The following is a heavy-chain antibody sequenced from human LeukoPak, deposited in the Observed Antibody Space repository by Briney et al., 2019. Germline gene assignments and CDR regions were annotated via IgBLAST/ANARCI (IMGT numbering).Heavy chain of an antibody. Sequence: GGSLRLSCAASGFTFSSYAMSWVRQAPGKGLEWVASINHNGNVNYYVDSVKGRFTISRDNAKNSLYLQMSNVRAEDTAVYFCARGGGLDVWGQGATVTVSS. J-gene: IGHJ6*02. D-gene: IGHD3-16*01. V-gene: IGHV3-7*03. CDR3: ARGGGLDV. CDR2: INHNGNVN. CDR1: GFTFSSYA.